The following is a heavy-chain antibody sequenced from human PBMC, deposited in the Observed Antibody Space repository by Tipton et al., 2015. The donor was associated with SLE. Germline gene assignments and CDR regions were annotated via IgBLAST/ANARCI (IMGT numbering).Heavy chain of an antibody. CDR1: GGSISSYY. V-gene: IGHV4-59*01. J-gene: IGHJ6*03. D-gene: IGHD2-2*01. CDR3: ASREVSSYYYYYGR. Sequence: TLSLTCTVSGGSISSYYWSWIRQPPGKGLEWIGYIYYSGSTNYNPSLKSRVTISVDTSKNQFSLKLSSVTAADTAVYYCASREVSSYYYYYGRLGQRDHGHRLL. CDR2: IYYSGST.